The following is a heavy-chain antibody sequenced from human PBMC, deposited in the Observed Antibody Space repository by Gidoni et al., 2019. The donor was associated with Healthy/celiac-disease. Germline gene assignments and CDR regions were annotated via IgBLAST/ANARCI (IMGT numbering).Heavy chain of an antibody. J-gene: IGHJ4*02. V-gene: IGHV3-30-3*01. D-gene: IGHD3-9*01. CDR2: ISYDGSNK. Sequence: QVQLVESGGGVVQPGRSLRLSCAASGFTFSSYAMHWVRQAPGKGLEWVAVISYDGSNKYYADSVKGRFTISRDNSKNTLYLQMNSLRAEDTAVYYCARDSLPWYDILTGPSDYWGQGTLVTVSS. CDR3: ARDSLPWYDILTGPSDY. CDR1: GFTFSSYA.